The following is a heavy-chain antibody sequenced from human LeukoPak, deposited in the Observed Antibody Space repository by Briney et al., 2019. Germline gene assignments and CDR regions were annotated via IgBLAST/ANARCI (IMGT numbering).Heavy chain of an antibody. V-gene: IGHV3-30*18. D-gene: IGHD6-6*01. CDR1: GFTFSSYG. CDR3: AKSGIAARYFDY. Sequence: GRSLRLSCAASGFTFSSYGMPWVRQAPGKGLEWVAVISYDGSNKYYADSVKGRFTISRDNSKNTLYLQMNSLRAEDTAVYYCAKSGIAARYFDYWGRGTLVTVSS. J-gene: IGHJ4*02. CDR2: ISYDGSNK.